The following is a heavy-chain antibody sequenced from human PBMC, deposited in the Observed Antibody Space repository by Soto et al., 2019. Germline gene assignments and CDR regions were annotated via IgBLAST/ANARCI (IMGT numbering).Heavy chain of an antibody. V-gene: IGHV2-5*02. CDR3: VYRGPVGETGMGFDI. CDR1: GFSLNSRGVG. J-gene: IGHJ4*02. Sequence: QITLRESGPALVKPTQTLTLTCTFSGFSLNSRGVGVGWVRQPPGKAMEWLAIVYWDDDKRYRPSLRSRLSIRKDTPKNQVALTLTNTDPVDTATYDWVYRGPVGETGMGFDIWGQGSLVTVSS. CDR2: VYWDDDK. D-gene: IGHD3-9*01.